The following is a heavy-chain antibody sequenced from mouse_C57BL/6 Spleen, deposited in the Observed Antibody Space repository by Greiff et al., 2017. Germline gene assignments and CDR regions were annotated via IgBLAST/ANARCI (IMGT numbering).Heavy chain of an antibody. V-gene: IGHV1-55*01. CDR3: ARSDYDPYAMDY. CDR2: IYPGSGST. Sequence: QVQLQQPGAELVKPGASVKMSCKASGYTFTSYWITWVKQRPGQGLEWIGDIYPGSGSTNYNEKFKSKVTLTVDTSSSTAYMQLSSLTSEDSAVYYCARSDYDPYAMDYWGQGTSVTVSS. J-gene: IGHJ4*01. D-gene: IGHD2-4*01. CDR1: GYTFTSYW.